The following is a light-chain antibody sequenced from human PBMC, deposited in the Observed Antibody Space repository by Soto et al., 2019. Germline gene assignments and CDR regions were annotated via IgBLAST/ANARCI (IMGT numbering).Light chain of an antibody. V-gene: IGKV1-39*01. CDR1: QSISSY. CDR2: AAS. CDR3: QQSYSTPMYT. J-gene: IGKJ2*01. Sequence: DIQITQSPSSLSASVGDRVTITCRASQSISSYLNWYQQKPGKAPNLLIYAASSLESGVPSRFSGSGSGTDFTLTISSLQPEDFATYYCQQSYSTPMYTFGQGTKV.